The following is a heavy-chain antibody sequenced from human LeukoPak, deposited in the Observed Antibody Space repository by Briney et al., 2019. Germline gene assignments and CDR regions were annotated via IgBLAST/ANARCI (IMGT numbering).Heavy chain of an antibody. CDR2: IYPGDSDT. CDR1: GYSFTSYW. CDR3: ARRKILTGYSDY. Sequence: GESLKISWKGSGYSFTSYWIGWVRKMPGKGLECMGIIYPGDSDTRYSPSFQGQVTISADKFISTAYLQWSSLKASDTAMYYCARRKILTGYSDYWGQGTLVTVSS. J-gene: IGHJ4*02. V-gene: IGHV5-51*01. D-gene: IGHD3-9*01.